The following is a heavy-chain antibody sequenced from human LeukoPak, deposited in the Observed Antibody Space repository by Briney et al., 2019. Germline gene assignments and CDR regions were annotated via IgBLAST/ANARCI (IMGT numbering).Heavy chain of an antibody. D-gene: IGHD3-9*01. CDR1: GFTFSSYS. Sequence: GGSLRLSCAASGFTFSSYSMNWVRQAPGKGLEWVSSISSSSTYIYYADSVKGRFTISRDNSKNSLYLQMNGLRAEDTAVYYCARDFGPNILTGYFFDHWGQGTLVTVSS. CDR3: ARDFGPNILTGYFFDH. CDR2: ISSSSTYI. J-gene: IGHJ4*02. V-gene: IGHV3-21*01.